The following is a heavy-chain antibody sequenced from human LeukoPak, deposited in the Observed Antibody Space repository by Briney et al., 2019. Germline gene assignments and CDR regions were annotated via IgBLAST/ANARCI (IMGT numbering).Heavy chain of an antibody. V-gene: IGHV3-23*01. CDR2: ISGSGGTT. Sequence: PGGSLRLSCAASGFTFSTYAMSWVRQAPGKGLEWVSAISGSGGTTYYAHSVKGPFTISRDNSKNTLYLQINSLRAEDTAVYYCAKDSFALEPRNWFDPWGQGTLVTVSS. CDR1: GFTFSTYA. J-gene: IGHJ5*02. CDR3: AKDSFALEPRNWFDP. D-gene: IGHD1-1*01.